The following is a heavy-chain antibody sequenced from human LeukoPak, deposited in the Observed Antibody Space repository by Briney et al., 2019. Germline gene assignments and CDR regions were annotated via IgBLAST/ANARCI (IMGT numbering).Heavy chain of an antibody. D-gene: IGHD6-13*01. V-gene: IGHV3-30*04. CDR2: ISYDGSNK. CDR1: GFTFSSYA. CDR3: ARLAAAGQGFDY. Sequence: PGGSLRLSCAASGFTFSSYAMHWVRQAPGKGLEWVAVISYDGSNKYYADSVKGRFTISRDNSKNTLYLQMNSLRAEDTAVYYCARLAAAGQGFDYWGQGTLVTVSS. J-gene: IGHJ4*02.